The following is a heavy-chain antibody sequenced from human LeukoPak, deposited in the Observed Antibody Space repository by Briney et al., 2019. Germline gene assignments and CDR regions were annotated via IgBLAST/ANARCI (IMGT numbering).Heavy chain of an antibody. CDR3: ARHVRTHSSSHWFDP. V-gene: IGHV4-34*01. D-gene: IGHD6-6*01. J-gene: IGHJ5*02. Sequence: SETLSLTCAVYGGSFSGHLWIWIRQPPGKGLEWIGEINHSGSINYNPSLKSRVTISVDTSKNQFSLKLSSVTAADTAVYYCARHVRTHSSSHWFDPWGQGTLVTVSS. CDR1: GGSFSGHL. CDR2: INHSGSI.